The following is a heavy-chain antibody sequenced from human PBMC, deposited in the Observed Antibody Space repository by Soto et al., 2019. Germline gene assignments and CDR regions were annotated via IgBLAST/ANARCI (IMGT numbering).Heavy chain of an antibody. CDR2: ISVSGDNT. V-gene: IGHV3-23*01. Sequence: EVQLLESGGGLEQPGGSLRLSCAASGFTFNTQAMSWVRQAPGKGLEWVSSISVSGDNTYNADAVKGRFTISRDNSKNTLYLQMNSLRAEDTAVYYCARDGDVNTGFGKDYWGQGTLVTVSS. J-gene: IGHJ4*02. CDR3: ARDGDVNTGFGKDY. D-gene: IGHD3-16*01. CDR1: GFTFNTQA.